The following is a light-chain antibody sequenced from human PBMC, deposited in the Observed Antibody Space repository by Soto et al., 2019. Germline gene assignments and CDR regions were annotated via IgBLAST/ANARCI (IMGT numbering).Light chain of an antibody. Sequence: EIVLTQSPATLSLSPGERATLSCRASQSVSSYLAWYQQKPGQAPRLLNYEASNWATGIPARFSGSGSGTDFTLTISSLEPEDSAVYFCQQRSNWSTFGQGTRLEMK. V-gene: IGKV3-11*01. CDR2: EAS. CDR3: QQRSNWST. CDR1: QSVSSY. J-gene: IGKJ5*01.